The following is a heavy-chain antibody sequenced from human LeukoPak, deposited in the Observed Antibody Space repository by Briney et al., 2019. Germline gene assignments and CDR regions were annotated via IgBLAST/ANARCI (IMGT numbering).Heavy chain of an antibody. CDR1: GGTFTSYA. Sequence: ASVKVSCKASGGTFTSYAISWVRQAPGQGLEWMGRIIPILGIANYAQKFQGRVTITADKSTSTAYMELSSLRSKDTAVYYCARAAPYYYDSSGYSFYFDYWGQGTLVTVSS. V-gene: IGHV1-69*04. CDR2: IIPILGIA. J-gene: IGHJ4*02. CDR3: ARAAPYYYDSSGYSFYFDY. D-gene: IGHD3-22*01.